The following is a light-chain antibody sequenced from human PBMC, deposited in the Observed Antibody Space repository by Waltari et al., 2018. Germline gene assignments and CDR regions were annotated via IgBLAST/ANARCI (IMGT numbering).Light chain of an antibody. CDR3: QQYNSWPIT. CDR2: GAS. J-gene: IGKJ5*01. V-gene: IGKV3-15*01. Sequence: IVMTQSPATLSVSPGERATLSCRASQSFSSNLAWYQQKPGQAPRLLIYGASTRATGIPARFSGSGSGTEFTLTISSLQSEDFALYYCQQYNSWPITFGQGTRLEIK. CDR1: QSFSSN.